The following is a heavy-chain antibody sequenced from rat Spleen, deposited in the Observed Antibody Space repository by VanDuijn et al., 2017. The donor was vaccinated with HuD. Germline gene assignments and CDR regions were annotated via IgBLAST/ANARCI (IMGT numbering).Heavy chain of an antibody. CDR1: GFSLTSYH. D-gene: IGHD1-4*01. J-gene: IGHJ2*01. Sequence: QVQLKESGPGLVKPSETLSLTCTVSGFSLTSYHVSWVRQPPGKGLEWLGGIWGDESTDYNSALKSRLRISRDTSKSQVFLKMNSLQTEDTAIYFCTRERVPGFAFYFDYWGQGVMVTVSS. V-gene: IGHV2-15*01. CDR2: IWGDEST. CDR3: TRERVPGFAFYFDY.